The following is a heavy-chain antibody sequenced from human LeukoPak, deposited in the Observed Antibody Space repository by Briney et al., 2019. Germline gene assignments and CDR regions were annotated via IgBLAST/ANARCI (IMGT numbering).Heavy chain of an antibody. CDR2: IYYSGST. Sequence: SETLSLTCTVSGGSISSSSYYWGWIRQPPGKGLEWIGSIYYSGSTYYNPSLKSRVTISVDTSKNQFSLKLSSVTAADTAVYYCARIPAAMSIDYWGQGTLVTVSS. D-gene: IGHD2-2*01. CDR1: GGSISSSSYY. J-gene: IGHJ4*02. V-gene: IGHV4-39*01. CDR3: ARIPAAMSIDY.